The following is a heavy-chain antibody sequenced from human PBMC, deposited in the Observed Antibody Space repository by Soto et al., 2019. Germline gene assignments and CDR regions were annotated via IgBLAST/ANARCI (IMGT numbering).Heavy chain of an antibody. CDR3: AKFVGRVAAPGKSPYFAY. J-gene: IGHJ4*02. V-gene: IGHV3-23*01. Sequence: PGGSLRLSCAASGFTFSSYAMSWVRQAPGMGLEWVSAISGSGGSTYYADSVKGRFTISRDNSKNTLFLQMNSLRAEDTAVYYCAKFVGRVAAPGKSPYFAYWGQGTLVTVSS. CDR1: GFTFSSYA. CDR2: ISGSGGST. D-gene: IGHD6-13*01.